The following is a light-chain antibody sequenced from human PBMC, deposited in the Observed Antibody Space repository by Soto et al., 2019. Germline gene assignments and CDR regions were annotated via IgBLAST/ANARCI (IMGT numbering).Light chain of an antibody. CDR3: QQYNNWPPWT. J-gene: IGKJ1*01. V-gene: IGKV3-15*01. CDR1: QSVSSN. Sequence: EIVMTQSPVTMSVSPGESATLSCRASQSVSSNLAWYQQKPGQAPRLLIYGAYTRATGIPARFSGSGSGTEFTLTISSLQSEDFAVYYCQQYNNWPPWTCGQGTKVDIK. CDR2: GAY.